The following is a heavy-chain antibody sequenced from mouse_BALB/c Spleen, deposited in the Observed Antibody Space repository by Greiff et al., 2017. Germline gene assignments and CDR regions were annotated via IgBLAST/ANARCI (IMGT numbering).Heavy chain of an antibody. D-gene: IGHD2-3*01. CDR2: INPGSGGT. Sequence: QVQLQQSGAELVRPGTSVKVSCKASGYAFTNYLIEWVKQRPGQGLEWIGVINPGSGGTNYNEKFKGKATLTADKSSSTAYMQLSSLTSDDSAVYFCAREGWLPFAYWGQGTLVTVSA. J-gene: IGHJ3*01. V-gene: IGHV1-54*01. CDR3: AREGWLPFAY. CDR1: GYAFTNYL.